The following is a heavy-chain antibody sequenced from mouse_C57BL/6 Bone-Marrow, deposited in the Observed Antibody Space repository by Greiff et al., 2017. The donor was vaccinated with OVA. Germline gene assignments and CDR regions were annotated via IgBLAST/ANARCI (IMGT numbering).Heavy chain of an antibody. D-gene: IGHD2-3*01. Sequence: QVQLQQPGAELVKPGASVKMSCKASGYTFTSYWITWVKQRPGQGLEWIGDIYPGSGSTNYNEKFKSKATLTVDTSSSTAYMQLSSLTSEDSAVYSCARLDDGYYEDYAMDYWGQGTSVTVSS. CDR2: IYPGSGST. V-gene: IGHV1-55*01. J-gene: IGHJ4*01. CDR1: GYTFTSYW. CDR3: ARLDDGYYEDYAMDY.